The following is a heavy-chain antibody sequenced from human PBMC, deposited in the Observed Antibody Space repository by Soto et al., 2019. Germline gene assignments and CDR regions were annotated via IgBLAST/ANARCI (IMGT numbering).Heavy chain of an antibody. CDR3: ARDPGSGSYYGWFDP. V-gene: IGHV4-39*07. CDR1: GSSIDTITYY. J-gene: IGHJ5*02. Sequence: SETLSLTCSVSGSSIDTITYYWAWLRQPPGKGLEWIGSMHYSRTTYYNPSFQGRVTMSADTSKNQFSLKLSSVTAADTAVYYCARDPGSGSYYGWFDPWGQGTLVTVSS. CDR2: MHYSRTT. D-gene: IGHD3-10*01.